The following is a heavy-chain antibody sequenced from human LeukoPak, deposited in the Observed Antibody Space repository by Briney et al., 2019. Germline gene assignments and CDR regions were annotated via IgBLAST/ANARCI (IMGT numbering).Heavy chain of an antibody. CDR3: ARPQDYYYDSSGFDY. CDR1: GGSISSSSYY. D-gene: IGHD3-22*01. CDR2: IYYSGST. J-gene: IGHJ4*02. Sequence: PSETLSLTCTVSGGSISSSSYYWGWIRQPPGKGLEWIGSIYYSGSTYYNPSLKSRVTISVDTSKNQFSLKLSSVTAADTAVYYCARPQDYYYDSSGFDYWGQGTLVTVSS. V-gene: IGHV4-39*01.